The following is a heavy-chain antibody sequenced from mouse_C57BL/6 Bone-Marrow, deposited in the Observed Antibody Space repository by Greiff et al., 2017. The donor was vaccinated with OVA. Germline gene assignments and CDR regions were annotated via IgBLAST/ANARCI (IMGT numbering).Heavy chain of an antibody. D-gene: IGHD1-1*01. V-gene: IGHV1-52*01. J-gene: IGHJ1*03. CDR3: ARRHYYGSSSYWYFDV. CDR1: GYTFTSYW. Sequence: VKLKQPGAELVRPGSSVKLSCKASGYTFTSYWMHWVKQRPIQGLEWIGNIDPSDSETHYNQKFKDKATLTVDKSSSTAYMQLSSLTSEDSAVYYCARRHYYGSSSYWYFDVWGTGTTVTVSS. CDR2: IDPSDSET.